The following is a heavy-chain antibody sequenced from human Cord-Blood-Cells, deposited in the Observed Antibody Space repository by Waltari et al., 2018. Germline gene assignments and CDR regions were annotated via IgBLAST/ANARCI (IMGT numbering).Heavy chain of an antibody. CDR1: GYTFTSYG. J-gene: IGHJ3*02. CDR3: ARPTYYDFWSGYYDAFDI. CDR2: ISAYNGNT. V-gene: IGHV1-18*01. Sequence: QVQLVQSGAEVKKPGASLKVSCKASGYTFTSYGISWVRQAPGQGLEWMGWISAYNGNTNYAQKLQGRVTMTTDTSTSTAYMELRSLRSDDTAVYYCARPTYYDFWSGYYDAFDIWGQGTMVTVSS. D-gene: IGHD3-3*01.